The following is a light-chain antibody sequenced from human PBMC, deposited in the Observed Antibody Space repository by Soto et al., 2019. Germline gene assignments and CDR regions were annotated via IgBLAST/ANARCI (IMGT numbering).Light chain of an antibody. CDR1: SSDVGGYNY. V-gene: IGLV2-14*01. J-gene: IGLJ2*01. Sequence: SALTQPASVSGSPGQSITISCTGTSSDVGGYNYVSWYQQHPGKAPKLMIYNVSDRPSGVSNRFSGSKSGNTASLTISGLQAEDEADYYCSSYTSSSTLLFGGGTKLTV. CDR2: NVS. CDR3: SSYTSSSTLL.